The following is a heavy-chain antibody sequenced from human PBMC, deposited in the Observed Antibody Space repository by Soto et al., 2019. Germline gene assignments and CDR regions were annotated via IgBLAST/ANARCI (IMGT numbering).Heavy chain of an antibody. CDR3: ARDHYGPGWFDP. Sequence: QVQLVESGGGLVKPGGSLRLSCAASGFTFSDYYMNWIRQAPGKGLEWVSYISSSSYKNYADSVKGRFTISRDNAKNSLYLQMNSLRAEDTAVYYCARDHYGPGWFDPWGQGTLVTVSS. CDR1: GFTFSDYY. V-gene: IGHV3-11*05. CDR2: ISSSSYK. D-gene: IGHD3-10*01. J-gene: IGHJ5*02.